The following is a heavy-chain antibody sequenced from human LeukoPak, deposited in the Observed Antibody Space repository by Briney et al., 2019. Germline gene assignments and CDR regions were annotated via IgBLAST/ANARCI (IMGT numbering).Heavy chain of an antibody. J-gene: IGHJ6*02. CDR1: GGSFSGYY. CDR3: ASSTGYDFWSGYPYYYYGMDV. Sequence: SETLSLTCAVYGGSFSGYYWSWIRQPPGKGLEWIGEINHSGSTNYNPSLKSRVTISVDTSKNQFSLKLSSVTAADTAVYYCASSTGYDFWSGYPYYYYGMDVWGQGTTVTVSS. D-gene: IGHD3-3*01. V-gene: IGHV4-34*01. CDR2: INHSGST.